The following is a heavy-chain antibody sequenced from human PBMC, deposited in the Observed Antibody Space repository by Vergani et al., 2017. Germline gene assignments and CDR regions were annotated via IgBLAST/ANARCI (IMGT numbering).Heavy chain of an antibody. CDR2: IYYSGST. V-gene: IGHV4-61*10. J-gene: IGHJ4*02. Sequence: QVQLQESGPGLVKPSETLSLTCTVSGGSVSSGSYYWSWIRQPAGKGLEWIGYIYYSGSTNYNPSLKSRVTISVDTSKNQFSLMLRSVTAADTAVYYCASHTSSASASAVDFWGQGTLVTVSS. CDR1: GGSVSSGSYY. CDR3: ASHTSSASASAVDF.